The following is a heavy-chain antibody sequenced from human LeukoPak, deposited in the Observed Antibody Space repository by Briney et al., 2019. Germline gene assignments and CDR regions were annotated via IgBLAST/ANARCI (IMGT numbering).Heavy chain of an antibody. CDR1: GFTFSSYW. CDR3: AREAPLTGDWYFDL. Sequence: PGGSLRLSCAASGFTFSSYWMHWVRQAPGKGLVWVSRIDGDVSTSYADSVKGRFTISRDNAKNTLYLQMNSLRVEDTAVYYCAREAPLTGDWYFDLWGRGTLVTVSS. D-gene: IGHD3-9*01. CDR2: IDGDVST. V-gene: IGHV3-74*01. J-gene: IGHJ2*01.